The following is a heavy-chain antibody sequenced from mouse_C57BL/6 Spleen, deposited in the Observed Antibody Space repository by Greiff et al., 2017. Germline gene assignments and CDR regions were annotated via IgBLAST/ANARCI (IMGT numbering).Heavy chain of an antibody. CDR2: IYPGDGDT. CDR3: ARGGDGSSFDY. Sequence: QVQLQQSGPELVKPGASVKISCKASGYAFSSSWMNWVKQRPGKGLEWIGRIYPGDGDTNYNGKFKGKATLTADKSSSTAYMQLSSLTSEDSAVCVCARGGDGSSFDYWGQGTTLTVSS. V-gene: IGHV1-82*01. CDR1: GYAFSSSW. J-gene: IGHJ2*01. D-gene: IGHD1-1*01.